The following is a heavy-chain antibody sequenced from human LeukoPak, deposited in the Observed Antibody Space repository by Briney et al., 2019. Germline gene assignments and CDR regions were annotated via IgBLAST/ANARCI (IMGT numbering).Heavy chain of an antibody. CDR1: GYTFTSYG. V-gene: IGHV1-18*01. CDR3: ARDRIVVVPAAIRPRAFDI. D-gene: IGHD2-2*02. J-gene: IGHJ3*02. Sequence: ASVKVSCKASGYTFTSYGISWVRQAPGQGLEWMGWISAYNGNTNYAQKLQGRVTMTTDTSTSTAYMELRSPRSDDTAVYYCARDRIVVVPAAIRPRAFDIWGQGTMVTVSS. CDR2: ISAYNGNT.